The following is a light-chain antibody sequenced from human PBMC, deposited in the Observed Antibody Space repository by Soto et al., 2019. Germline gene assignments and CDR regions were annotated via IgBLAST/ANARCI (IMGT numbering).Light chain of an antibody. Sequence: AIRMTQSPSSFSASTGDRVTITCRASQRIGTYLAWYQQIPGRAPKLLILAASTLQRGVPSRFSGSGSGTDFTLTISCLQSEDFATYYCQQYYIYPPTFGGGTKVEIK. J-gene: IGKJ4*01. CDR1: QRIGTY. V-gene: IGKV1-8*01. CDR2: AAS. CDR3: QQYYIYPPT.